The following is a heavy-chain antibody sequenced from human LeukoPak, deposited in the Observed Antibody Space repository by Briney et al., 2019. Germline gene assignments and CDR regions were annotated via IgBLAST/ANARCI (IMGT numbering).Heavy chain of an antibody. CDR3: ARGDYGDSRGWFDP. Sequence: SETLSLTCTGSGGSISSYYWSWIRQPPGKGLEWIGYIYYSGSTNYNPSLKSRVTISVDTSKNQFSLKLSSVTAADTAVYYCARGDYGDSRGWFDPWGQGTLVTVSS. CDR1: GGSISSYY. D-gene: IGHD4-17*01. CDR2: IYYSGST. J-gene: IGHJ5*02. V-gene: IGHV4-59*01.